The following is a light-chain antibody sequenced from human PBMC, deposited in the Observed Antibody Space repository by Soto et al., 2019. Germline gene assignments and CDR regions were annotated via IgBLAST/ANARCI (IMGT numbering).Light chain of an antibody. V-gene: IGKV3-20*01. CDR3: QQCSTSPLT. CDR1: QSVPKNY. Sequence: EIVLTQSPGTLSLSPGERATLSCRASQSVPKNYLAWYQQKPGQAPRLLIHDASSRATGIPDRFSGSGSGTDFTLTISRLKPEDFAVYYCQQCSTSPLTFGGGTKVEIK. CDR2: DAS. J-gene: IGKJ4*01.